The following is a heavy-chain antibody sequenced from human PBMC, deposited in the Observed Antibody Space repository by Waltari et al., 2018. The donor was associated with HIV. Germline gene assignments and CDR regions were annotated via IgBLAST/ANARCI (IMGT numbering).Heavy chain of an antibody. J-gene: IGHJ5*02. D-gene: IGHD1-7*01. CDR2: VYTTGVT. CDR3: ARGNMGFYKWTYVNWFDP. V-gene: IGHV4-61*02. CDR1: GVSIHYGTYY. Sequence: QVQLKESGPGLVKPSETLSLTCDVSGVSIHYGTYYWTWRRQPAGKGLEWIGRVYTTGVTKYNVSREGRVTISLETAKNQFSLKLRTVTSEDTAVYYCARGNMGFYKWTYVNWFDPWGQGTLVTVSS.